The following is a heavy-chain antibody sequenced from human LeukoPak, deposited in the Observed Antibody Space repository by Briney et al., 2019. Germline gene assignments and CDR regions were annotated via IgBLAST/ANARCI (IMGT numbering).Heavy chain of an antibody. CDR1: GGAITGYY. CDR2: IYYTGIT. Sequence: PSETLSLTCTVSGGAITGYYWSWIRQPPGGGLEWIGYIYYTGITIHNPSLKSRVTISVDTSNNQFSLKVTSVTAADTAVYYCARGRGYFDYWGQGTLVTVSS. D-gene: IGHD3-16*01. J-gene: IGHJ4*02. V-gene: IGHV4-59*01. CDR3: ARGRGYFDY.